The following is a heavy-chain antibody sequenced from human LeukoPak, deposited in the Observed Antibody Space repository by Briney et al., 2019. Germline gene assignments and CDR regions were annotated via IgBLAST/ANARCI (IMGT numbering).Heavy chain of an antibody. CDR1: GFTFSDYY. CDR2: ISSSGSTI. CDR3: ARDVNYYDSSGYWGYFDY. D-gene: IGHD3-22*01. J-gene: IGHJ4*02. Sequence: GGSLRLSCGVSGFTFSDYYMTWIHQAPGKGLEWISYISSSGSTIYYADSVKGRFTISRDNAKNSLYLQMNSLRAEDTAVYYCARDVNYYDSSGYWGYFDYWGQGTLVTVSS. V-gene: IGHV3-11*04.